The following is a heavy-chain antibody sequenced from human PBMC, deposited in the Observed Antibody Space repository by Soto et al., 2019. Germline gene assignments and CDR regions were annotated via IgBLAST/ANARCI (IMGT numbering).Heavy chain of an antibody. D-gene: IGHD3-16*01. CDR3: ARAFAGFGAYWYFDL. CDR1: GGSITDYY. J-gene: IGHJ2*01. V-gene: IGHV4-59*01. CDR2: GYHSVSI. Sequence: NTSETLSLTCTVSGGSITDYYWSWIRQPPGKALEWIGYGYHSVSIHYNPSLKTRVNISVDTSEHQFSLMLSSVTAADTAVYYCARAFAGFGAYWYFDLWGRGTLVTVSS.